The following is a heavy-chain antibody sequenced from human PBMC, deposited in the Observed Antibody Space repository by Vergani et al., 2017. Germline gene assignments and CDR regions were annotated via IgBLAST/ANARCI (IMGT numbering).Heavy chain of an antibody. CDR2: ISSNGGST. D-gene: IGHD3-22*01. Sequence: EVQLVESGGGLVQPGGSLRLSCSASGFTFSSYAMHWARQAPGKGLEYVSAISSNGGSTYYADSVKGRFTISRDNSKNTLYLQMSSLRAEDTAVYYFVKDQAYESPTRGHYYGMDVWGQGTTVTVSS. V-gene: IGHV3-64D*06. CDR1: GFTFSSYA. J-gene: IGHJ6*02. CDR3: VKDQAYESPTRGHYYGMDV.